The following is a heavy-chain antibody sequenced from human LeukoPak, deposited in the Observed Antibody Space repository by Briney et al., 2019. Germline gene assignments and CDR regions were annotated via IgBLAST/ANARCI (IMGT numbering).Heavy chain of an antibody. CDR3: ARTMVRGPYYYYYYYMDV. J-gene: IGHJ6*03. CDR1: GFTFSSYW. Sequence: GGSLRLSCAASGFTFSSYWMSWVRQAPGKGLEWVANIKQDGSEKYYVDSVKGRFTISRDNAKNSLYLQMNSLRAEDTAVYYCARTMVRGPYYYYYYYMDVWGKGTTVTISS. V-gene: IGHV3-7*01. CDR2: IKQDGSEK. D-gene: IGHD3-10*01.